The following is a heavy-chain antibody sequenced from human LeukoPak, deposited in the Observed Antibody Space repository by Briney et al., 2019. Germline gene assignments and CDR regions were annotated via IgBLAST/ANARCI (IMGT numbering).Heavy chain of an antibody. CDR2: ITSSGSVI. Sequence: GGSLRLSCAASGFTFSSYAMSWVRQAPGKGLEWVSYITSSGSVIYYADFVKGRFTISRDNAKDSLYLQMNSLRAEDTAVYYCARGLLTTEWFLHYWFFDLWGRGTLVTVSS. J-gene: IGHJ2*01. CDR1: GFTFSSYA. V-gene: IGHV3-48*04. D-gene: IGHD3-22*01. CDR3: ARGLLTTEWFLHYWFFDL.